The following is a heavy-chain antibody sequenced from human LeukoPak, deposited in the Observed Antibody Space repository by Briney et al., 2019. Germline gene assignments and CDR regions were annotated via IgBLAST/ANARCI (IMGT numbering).Heavy chain of an antibody. CDR3: ARDGEVASSSWYRVDY. Sequence: GGSLRLSCAASGFTFSSYSMNWVRQAPGKGLEWVSSISSSSSYIYYADSVKGRFTISRDNAKNSLYLQMNSLRAEDTAVYYCARDGEVASSSWYRVDYWGQGTLVTVSS. CDR1: GFTFSSYS. D-gene: IGHD6-13*01. J-gene: IGHJ4*02. CDR2: ISSSSSYI. V-gene: IGHV3-21*01.